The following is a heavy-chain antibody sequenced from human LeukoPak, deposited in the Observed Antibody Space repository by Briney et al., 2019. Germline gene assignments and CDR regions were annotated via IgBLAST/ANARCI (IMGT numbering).Heavy chain of an antibody. CDR3: ARGVLVGATGHHFAY. CDR1: GASVSSGSYY. Sequence: SETLSLTCTVSGASVSSGSYYWSWTRQPPGEGLEWIGYVHSSGSTNYNPSLKSRVAILVDTPKNQCTLKLSSVTAADTAVYYCARGVLVGATGHHFAYWGQGTLVTVSS. V-gene: IGHV4-61*01. D-gene: IGHD2-8*02. CDR2: VHSSGST. J-gene: IGHJ4*02.